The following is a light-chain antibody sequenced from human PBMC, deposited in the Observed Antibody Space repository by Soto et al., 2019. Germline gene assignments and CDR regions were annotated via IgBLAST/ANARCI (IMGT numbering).Light chain of an antibody. V-gene: IGKV3-15*01. Sequence: EIVMTQSPVTLSVSPGKTVTLSCRASQSVSIDLAWYQQKPGQAPRLLISAASTRATGIPARFSGSGSGTEFTLTISSLQSEDFAVYYCQQYYDWLDVTFGQGTKVEI. J-gene: IGKJ1*01. CDR3: QQYYDWLDVT. CDR2: AAS. CDR1: QSVSID.